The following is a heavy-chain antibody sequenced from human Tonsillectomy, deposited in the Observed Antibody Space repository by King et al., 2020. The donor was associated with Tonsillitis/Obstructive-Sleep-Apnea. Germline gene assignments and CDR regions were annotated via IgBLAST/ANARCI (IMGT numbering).Heavy chain of an antibody. CDR3: ASECDILTGYSPYYMDV. V-gene: IGHV1-69*12. D-gene: IGHD3-9*01. CDR2: IIPIFGTA. Sequence: QLVQSGAEVKKPGSSVKVSCKASGGTFSSYAISWVRQAPGQGLEWMGGIIPIFGTANYAQKFQGRVTITADESTSTAYMELSSLRSEDTAVYYCASECDILTGYSPYYMDVWGEGTTVTVSS. J-gene: IGHJ6*03. CDR1: GGTFSSYA.